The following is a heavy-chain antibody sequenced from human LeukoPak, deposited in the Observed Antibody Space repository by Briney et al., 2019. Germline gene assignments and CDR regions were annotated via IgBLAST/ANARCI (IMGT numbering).Heavy chain of an antibody. J-gene: IGHJ3*02. CDR3: ATAYCSGGRCYWQAFDI. V-gene: IGHV1-18*01. Sequence: ASVMVSCKASGYTFTSYGISWVRQAPGQGLEWMGWISAYNGNTNYAQKLQGRVTMTTDTSTSTAYMELSSLRSEDTAVYNCATAYCSGGRCYWQAFDIWGQGTMVTVSS. D-gene: IGHD2-15*01. CDR1: GYTFTSYG. CDR2: ISAYNGNT.